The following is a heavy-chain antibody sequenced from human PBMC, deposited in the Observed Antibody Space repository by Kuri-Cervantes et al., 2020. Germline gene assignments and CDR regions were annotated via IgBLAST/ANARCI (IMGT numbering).Heavy chain of an antibody. CDR2: INPNSGGT. CDR1: GYTFTGYY. Sequence: ASVKVSCKASGYTFTGYYMHWVRQAPGQGLEWMGWINPNSGGTNYAQKFQGRVTMTRDTSISTAYMELSRLRSDDTGVYYCARVVITFGGVIVYDAFDIWGQGTMVTVSS. D-gene: IGHD3-16*02. J-gene: IGHJ3*02. CDR3: ARVVITFGGVIVYDAFDI. V-gene: IGHV1-2*02.